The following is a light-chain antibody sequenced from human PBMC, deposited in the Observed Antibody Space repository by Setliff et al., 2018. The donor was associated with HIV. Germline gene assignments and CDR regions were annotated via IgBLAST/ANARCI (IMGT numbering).Light chain of an antibody. CDR3: QSYDTGLSGFYV. Sequence: QSALTQPPSVSGAPGQRVTISCTGSSSNIGAGYDVQWYQQLPGTAPKLLIFVNVNRPSGVPDRFSGSKSGTSASLAITGLQAEDEADYYCQSYDTGLSGFYVFGAGTKV. V-gene: IGLV1-40*01. CDR2: VNV. CDR1: SSNIGAGYD. J-gene: IGLJ1*01.